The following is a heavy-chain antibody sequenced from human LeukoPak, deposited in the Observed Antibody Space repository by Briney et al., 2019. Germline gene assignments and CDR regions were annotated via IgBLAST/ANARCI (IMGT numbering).Heavy chain of an antibody. CDR2: IYYSGST. J-gene: IGHJ4*02. Sequence: SETLSLTCTVSGGSVSSGSYYWSWIRQPPGKGLEWIGYIYYSGSTYYNPSLKSRVTISVDTSKNQFSLKLSSVTAADTAVYYCARGPNTYYDFWSGYYTFDYWGQGTLVTVSS. V-gene: IGHV4-61*01. CDR3: ARGPNTYYDFWSGYYTFDY. D-gene: IGHD3-3*01. CDR1: GGSVSSGSYY.